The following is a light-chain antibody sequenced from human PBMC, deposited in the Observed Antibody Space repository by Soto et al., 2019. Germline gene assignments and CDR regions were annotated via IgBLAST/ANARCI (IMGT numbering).Light chain of an antibody. Sequence: EIVMTQSPGTLSVSPGERVTLSCRASQSVDSNLAWYSQRPGQAPRLLIYGASTRATGIPARFSGSGSGTAFTLTISGLQSEDFAVYFCHQYNNWLWTFGQGTRVEIK. CDR3: HQYNNWLWT. J-gene: IGKJ1*01. CDR2: GAS. V-gene: IGKV3-15*01. CDR1: QSVDSN.